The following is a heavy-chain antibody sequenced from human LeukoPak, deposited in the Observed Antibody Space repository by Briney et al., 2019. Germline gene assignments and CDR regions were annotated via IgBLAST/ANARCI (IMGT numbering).Heavy chain of an antibody. J-gene: IGHJ6*02. CDR3: ARSGRIFLYGMDV. CDR1: GGSISSYY. D-gene: IGHD2-15*01. V-gene: IGHV4-59*01. Sequence: SETLSLTCTVAGGSISSYYWSWIRQPPGKGLEWIGYIYYSGSTNYNPSLKSRVTISVDTSKNQFSLKLSSVTAADTAVYYCARSGRIFLYGMDVWGQGTTVTVSS. CDR2: IYYSGST.